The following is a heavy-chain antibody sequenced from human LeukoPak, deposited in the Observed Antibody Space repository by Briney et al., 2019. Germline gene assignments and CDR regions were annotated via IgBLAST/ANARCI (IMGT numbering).Heavy chain of an antibody. V-gene: IGHV1-69*05. Sequence: GASVKVSCKASGGTFISYAISWVRQAPGQGLEWMGRIIPIFGTANYAQKFQGRVTITTDGSTSTAYMELSSLRSEDTAVYYCARDGGSGTQDYWGQGTLVTVSS. CDR3: ARDGGSGTQDY. J-gene: IGHJ4*02. CDR2: IIPIFGTA. D-gene: IGHD3-10*01. CDR1: GGTFISYA.